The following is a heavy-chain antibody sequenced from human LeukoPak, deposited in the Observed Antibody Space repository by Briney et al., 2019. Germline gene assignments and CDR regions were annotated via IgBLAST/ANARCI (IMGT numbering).Heavy chain of an antibody. V-gene: IGHV3-23*01. CDR2: ISAGGDSA. J-gene: IGHJ3*01. Sequence: GGSLRLSCAASGFSFSTYGMTWLRQAPGKGLEWVSSISAGGDSAYYADSVKGRFTISRDNSQNTLFVHMNSLRGEDTAVYFCAKDRGRLGVREVFDFWGQGTMVTVSS. CDR3: AKDRGRLGVREVFDF. CDR1: GFSFSTYG. D-gene: IGHD3-16*01.